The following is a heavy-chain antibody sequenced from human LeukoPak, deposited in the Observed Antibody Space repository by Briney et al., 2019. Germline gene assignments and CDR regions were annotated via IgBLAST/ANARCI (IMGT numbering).Heavy chain of an antibody. D-gene: IGHD3-16*01. V-gene: IGHV3-21*01. CDR1: GFSFSDYD. CDR3: GRAFPPLRTSSAGDL. J-gene: IGHJ1*01. CDR2: ISGRSSHV. Sequence: GGSLRLSCSASGFSFSDYDMNWVRQAPGKGLERVSAISGRSSHVYYGESVKGRFTISRDNAKNSLYLQLDSLGVEDTAVYYCGRAFPPLRTSSAGDLWGQGTLVTVSS.